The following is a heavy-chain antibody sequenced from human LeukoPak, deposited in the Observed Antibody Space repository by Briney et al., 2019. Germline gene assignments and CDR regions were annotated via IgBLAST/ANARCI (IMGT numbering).Heavy chain of an antibody. CDR2: IKQDGSEK. D-gene: IGHD3-3*01. CDR3: ARDTYYDFWSGYYSGGLDY. V-gene: IGHV3-7*01. CDR1: GFTFSSYW. J-gene: IGHJ4*02. Sequence: PGGSLRLSCATSGFTFSSYWMDWVRQAPGKGLEWVANIKQDGSEKYYVDSVKGRFTISRDNAKNSLYLQMNSLRAEDTAVYYCARDTYYDFWSGYYSGGLDYWGQGTLVTVSS.